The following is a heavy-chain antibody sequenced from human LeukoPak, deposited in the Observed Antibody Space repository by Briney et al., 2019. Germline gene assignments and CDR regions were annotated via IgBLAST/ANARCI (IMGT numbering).Heavy chain of an antibody. CDR2: ISGSGGST. V-gene: IGHV3-23*01. J-gene: IGHJ4*02. CDR1: GFTFDDYA. D-gene: IGHD3-22*01. CDR3: AKGEPIYDSSGYFFDY. Sequence: QPGRSLRLSCVASGFTFDDYAMHWVRQAPGKGLEWVSAISGSGGSTYYADSVKGRFTISRDNSKNTLYLQMNSLRAEDTAVYYCAKGEPIYDSSGYFFDYWGQGTLVTVSS.